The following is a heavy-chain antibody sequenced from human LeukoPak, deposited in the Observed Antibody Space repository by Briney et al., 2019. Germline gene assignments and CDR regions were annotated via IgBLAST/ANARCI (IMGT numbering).Heavy chain of an antibody. J-gene: IGHJ4*02. CDR2: INHSGST. Sequence: SETLSLTCAVYGGSFSGYYWSWVRQPPGKGLEWIGEINHSGSTNYNPSLTSRFTISVDTSKNPFSLNLRSVTAADTAVYYCARIQLWRGKYFDYWGQGTLVTVSS. CDR3: ARIQLWRGKYFDY. V-gene: IGHV4-34*01. CDR1: GGSFSGYY. D-gene: IGHD5-18*01.